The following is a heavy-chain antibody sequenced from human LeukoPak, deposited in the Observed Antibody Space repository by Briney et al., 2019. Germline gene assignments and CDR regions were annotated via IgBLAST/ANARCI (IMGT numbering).Heavy chain of an antibody. Sequence: SETLSLTCTVSGGSISSYYWSWIRQPPGKGLEWIGYIYYSGSTNYNPSLKSRVTISVDTSKNQFSLKLSSVTAEDTAVYYCATRPNPHDYGGIGDYFDYWGQGTLVTVSS. CDR1: GGSISSYY. CDR3: ATRPNPHDYGGIGDYFDY. J-gene: IGHJ4*02. V-gene: IGHV4-59*01. D-gene: IGHD4-23*01. CDR2: IYYSGST.